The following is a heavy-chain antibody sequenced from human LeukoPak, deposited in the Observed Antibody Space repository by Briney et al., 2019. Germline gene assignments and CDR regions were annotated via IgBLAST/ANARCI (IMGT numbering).Heavy chain of an antibody. V-gene: IGHV3-7*04. J-gene: IGHJ4*02. Sequence: GGSLRLSCAASGFTFSSYWMSWVRQAPGKGLEWVSNIKQDGSEKYYVDSVKGRFTISRDNAKNSLYLQMNSLRAEDTAVYYCARGFSALYSSSSPFDYWGQRTLVTVCS. CDR3: ARGFSALYSSSSPFDY. CDR2: IKQDGSEK. CDR1: GFTFSSYW. D-gene: IGHD6-6*01.